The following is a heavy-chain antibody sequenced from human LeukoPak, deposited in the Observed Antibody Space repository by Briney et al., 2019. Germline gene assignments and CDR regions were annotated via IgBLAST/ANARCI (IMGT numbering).Heavy chain of an antibody. Sequence: GGSLRLSCAASGFTVSSNYMSWVRQAPGKGLEWVSVIYSGGSTYYADSVKGRFTISRDNSKNTLYLQMNSLRAEDTAVYYCARYNRYYYGSGSPKGRKYYYYMDVWGKGTTVTISS. CDR1: GFTVSSNY. CDR2: IYSGGST. V-gene: IGHV3-66*01. CDR3: ARYNRYYYGSGSPKGRKYYYYMDV. J-gene: IGHJ6*03. D-gene: IGHD3-10*01.